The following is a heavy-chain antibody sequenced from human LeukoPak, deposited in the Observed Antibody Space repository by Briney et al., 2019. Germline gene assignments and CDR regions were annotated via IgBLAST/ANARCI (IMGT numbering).Heavy chain of an antibody. D-gene: IGHD5-12*01. CDR1: GDSISSSSYY. Sequence: SETLSLTCTVSGDSISSSSYYWGWIRQPPGKGLEWIGSIYYSGSTYYNPSLKSRVTISVDTSKNQFSLKLSSVTAADTAVYYCARRLTVATAGRFDPWGQGTLVTVSS. CDR2: IYYSGST. CDR3: ARRLTVATAGRFDP. V-gene: IGHV4-39*01. J-gene: IGHJ5*02.